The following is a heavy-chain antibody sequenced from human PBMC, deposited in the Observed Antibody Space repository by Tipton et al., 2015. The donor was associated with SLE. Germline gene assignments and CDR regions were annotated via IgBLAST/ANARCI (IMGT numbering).Heavy chain of an antibody. J-gene: IGHJ6*03. D-gene: IGHD3-10*01. V-gene: IGHV3-23*03. CDR1: GFAFNSYA. CDR3: AKGVTTTRGVTPYTYFYYLDV. CDR2: MYIGGADT. Sequence: GSLRLSCAASGFAFNSYAMAWVRQAPGKGLEWVSVMYIGGADTFYADSVKGRFTISRDNSRNTLFLQMNSLRAEDTAVYFCAKGVTTTRGVTPYTYFYYLDVWGKGTTVTVSS.